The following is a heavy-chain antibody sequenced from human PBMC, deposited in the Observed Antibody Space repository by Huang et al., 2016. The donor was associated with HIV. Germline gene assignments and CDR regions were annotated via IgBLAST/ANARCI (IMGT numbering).Heavy chain of an antibody. CDR3: ATVDYYDTSGPQRSSFDN. V-gene: IGHV1-69*01. D-gene: IGHD3-22*01. Sequence: QVQRVRAGSEEPMPGSSVQVSCQATGGSFRNMALGGVREAPGLELVWMGGMIPTLGTANYAQKFQGRVTIIADASTSTAYMELSSLRSEDTAVYYCATVDYYDTSGPQRSSFDNWGQGTLVTVSS. J-gene: IGHJ4*02. CDR2: MIPTLGTA. CDR1: GGSFRNMA.